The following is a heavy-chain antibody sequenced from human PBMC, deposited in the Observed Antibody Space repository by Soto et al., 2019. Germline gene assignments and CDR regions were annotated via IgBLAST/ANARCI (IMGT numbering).Heavy chain of an antibody. CDR3: AKDVTMIVVVTSVDY. V-gene: IGHV3-30*18. Sequence: PGGSLRLSCAATGFTFSSYAMSWVRQAPGKGLEWVAVISYDGSNKYYADSVKGRFTISRDNSKNTLYLQMNSLRAEDTAVYYCAKDVTMIVVVTSVDYWGQGTLVTVSS. D-gene: IGHD3-22*01. J-gene: IGHJ4*02. CDR1: GFTFSSYA. CDR2: ISYDGSNK.